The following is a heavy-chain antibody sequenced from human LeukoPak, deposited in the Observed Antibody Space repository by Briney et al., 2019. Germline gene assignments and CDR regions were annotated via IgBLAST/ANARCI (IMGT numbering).Heavy chain of an antibody. CDR1: GGSISSSNW. Sequence: PSETLSFTCGVSGGSISSSNWWSWVRQPPGKGLEWIGEIFHSGSTNYNPSLKSRVTISVDMSKNQFSLKLSSVTAADTAVYYCARDLIGFGELSAYAFDIWGQGTMVTVSS. CDR3: ARDLIGFGELSAYAFDI. CDR2: IFHSGST. D-gene: IGHD3-10*01. V-gene: IGHV4-4*02. J-gene: IGHJ3*02.